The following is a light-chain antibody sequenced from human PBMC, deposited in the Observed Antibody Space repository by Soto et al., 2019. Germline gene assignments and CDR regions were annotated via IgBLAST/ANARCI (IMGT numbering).Light chain of an antibody. CDR2: KAS. Sequence: DIQMSQSASTLSGSVGDRVTVTCRASQTISSWLAWYQQKPGKAPKLLIYKASTLKSGVPSRFSGSGSGTEFTLTISSLQPDDFATYFCQQYNRYSEAFGQGTKV. V-gene: IGKV1-5*03. CDR1: QTISSW. J-gene: IGKJ1*01. CDR3: QQYNRYSEA.